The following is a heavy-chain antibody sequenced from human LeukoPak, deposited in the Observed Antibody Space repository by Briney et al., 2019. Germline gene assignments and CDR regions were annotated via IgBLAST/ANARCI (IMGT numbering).Heavy chain of an antibody. Sequence: SETLSLTCTVSGGSISSYYWSWIRQPAGKGLEWIGRIYTSGSTNYNPSLKSRVTMSVDTSKNQFSLKLSSVTAADTAVYYCARLMGNTGRLYYYGMDVWGQGTTVTVSS. J-gene: IGHJ6*02. V-gene: IGHV4-4*07. CDR3: ARLMGNTGRLYYYGMDV. CDR1: GGSISSYY. CDR2: IYTSGST. D-gene: IGHD2-8*01.